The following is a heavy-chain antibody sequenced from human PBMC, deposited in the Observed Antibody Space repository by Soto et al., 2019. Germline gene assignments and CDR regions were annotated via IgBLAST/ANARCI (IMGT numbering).Heavy chain of an antibody. CDR1: GFTFSNYE. D-gene: IGHD2-2*02. Sequence: GGSLSLSCAASGFTFSNYEMNWVRQAPGKGLEWVSYISSSGNTIYYADSVKGRFTISRDNAKNSLYLQMNSLKAEDTAIYYCARGGCISTSCHKRLNWFDPWGQGTLVTVSS. CDR3: ARGGCISTSCHKRLNWFDP. J-gene: IGHJ5*02. V-gene: IGHV3-48*03. CDR2: ISSSGNTI.